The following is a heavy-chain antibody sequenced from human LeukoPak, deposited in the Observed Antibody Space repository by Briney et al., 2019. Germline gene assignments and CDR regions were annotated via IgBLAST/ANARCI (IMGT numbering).Heavy chain of an antibody. CDR1: GYTFTIYD. CDR2: TSPNTGYI. CDR3: ATSRYCSNGVCPFDY. J-gene: IGHJ4*02. D-gene: IGHD2-8*01. V-gene: IGHV1-8*01. Sequence: ASVKVSCTTSGYTFTIYDMNWVRQAAGQGLEWMGWTSPNTGYIYYARKFQGRMTMATNTATRTVYMELSSLRSEDTAVYYCATSRYCSNGVCPFDYWGQGTLVTVSS.